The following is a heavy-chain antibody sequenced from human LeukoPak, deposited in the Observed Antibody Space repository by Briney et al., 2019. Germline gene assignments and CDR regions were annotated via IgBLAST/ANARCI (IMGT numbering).Heavy chain of an antibody. D-gene: IGHD3-10*01. CDR1: GFTVRNNY. V-gene: IGHV3-66*01. CDR3: ATGERMVRGDGVDY. J-gene: IGHJ4*02. Sequence: GGSLRLSCAASGFTVRNNYMSWVRQAPGKGLEWVSVIYSGGSAYYADSVKGRFTISRDNSKNTLYLQMNSLRAEDTAVYFCATGERMVRGDGVDYWGQGTLVTVSS. CDR2: IYSGGSA.